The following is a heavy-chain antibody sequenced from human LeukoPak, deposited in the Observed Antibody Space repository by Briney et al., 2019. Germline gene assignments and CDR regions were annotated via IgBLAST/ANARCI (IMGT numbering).Heavy chain of an antibody. CDR1: GFSFSTQE. CDR3: ARGSYTGFDLYFAY. J-gene: IGHJ4*02. V-gene: IGHV3-48*03. Sequence: GGSLRLSCAISGFSFSTQEMTWVRQAPGKGLEWVSYISSNSRTIYYADSVKGRFAISRDNTRNSVFLQLNSLRVEDTGFYYCARGSYTGFDLYFAYWGQGTLVTVSS. D-gene: IGHD5-12*01. CDR2: ISSNSRTI.